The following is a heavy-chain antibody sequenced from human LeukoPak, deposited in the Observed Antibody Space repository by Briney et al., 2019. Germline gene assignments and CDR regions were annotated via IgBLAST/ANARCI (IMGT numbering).Heavy chain of an antibody. V-gene: IGHV3-53*01. CDR2: IYGGSTNT. D-gene: IGHD3-3*01. CDR1: GFTVSSDY. Sequence: GGSLRLSCAASGFTVSSDYMSWVRQPPGKGLEWISVIYGGSTNTYYADSVKGRFTISRDNSKNTLYLQMNSLRAEDTAVYYCAKDLGLEIGAYYYMDVWGKGTTVTVSS. J-gene: IGHJ6*03. CDR3: AKDLGLEIGAYYYMDV.